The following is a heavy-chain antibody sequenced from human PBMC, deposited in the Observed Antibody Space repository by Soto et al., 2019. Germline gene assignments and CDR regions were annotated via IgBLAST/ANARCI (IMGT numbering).Heavy chain of an antibody. Sequence: QEQLVQSAAEVKKPGASVKVSCMTSGYTFNDYEINWVRQDTGQGLEWIGWMNPNSGETGYAQRFQGRVTMTKSRSLSTAYLELSSLTSDDTAVDYCARIAMPARPRWYNWFDPWVQGTLVTVSS. CDR1: GYTFNDYE. CDR3: ARIAMPARPRWYNWFDP. V-gene: IGHV1-8*02. CDR2: MNPNSGET. J-gene: IGHJ5*02. D-gene: IGHD2-2*01.